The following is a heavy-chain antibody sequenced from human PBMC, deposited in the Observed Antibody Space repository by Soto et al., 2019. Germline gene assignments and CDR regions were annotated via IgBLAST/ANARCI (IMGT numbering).Heavy chain of an antibody. V-gene: IGHV4-4*07. D-gene: IGHD3-9*01. CDR2: VFSSVSA. Sequence: TSETLSLTCTVSGVSVTSYTWSWVRQPANKGLEWIGRVFSSVSATYSPSLTSRVRISMDTHATRISLKLDSVTAADAGADYCPRDGMTTGDPWGPGTLVTVSS. J-gene: IGHJ5*02. CDR3: PRDGMTTGDP. CDR1: GVSVTSYT.